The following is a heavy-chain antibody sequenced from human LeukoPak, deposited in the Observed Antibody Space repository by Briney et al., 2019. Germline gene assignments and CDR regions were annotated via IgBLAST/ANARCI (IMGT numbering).Heavy chain of an antibody. J-gene: IGHJ4*02. D-gene: IGHD6-13*01. V-gene: IGHV3-21*01. CDR2: ISNSSSYI. Sequence: GGSLRLSCAASGFTFSSYSMNWVRQAPGKGLEWVSSISNSSSYIYYADSVKGRFTISRDNAKNSLYLQMNSLRAEDTAVYYCARGMVAAAGSYWGQGTLVTVSS. CDR3: ARGMVAAAGSY. CDR1: GFTFSSYS.